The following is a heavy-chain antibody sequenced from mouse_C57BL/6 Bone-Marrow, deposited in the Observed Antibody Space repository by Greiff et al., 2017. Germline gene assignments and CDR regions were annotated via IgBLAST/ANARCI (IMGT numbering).Heavy chain of an antibody. D-gene: IGHD2-12*01. J-gene: IGHJ2*01. Sequence: VQLQQPGAELVKPGASVKLSCKASGYTFTSYWMHWVKQRPGQGLEWIGMIHPNSGSTNYNAKFKSKATLTVDKSSSTAYMQLSSLTSEDSAVYYCARDYYSFDYWGQGTTLTVSS. V-gene: IGHV1-64*01. CDR3: ARDYYSFDY. CDR2: IHPNSGST. CDR1: GYTFTSYW.